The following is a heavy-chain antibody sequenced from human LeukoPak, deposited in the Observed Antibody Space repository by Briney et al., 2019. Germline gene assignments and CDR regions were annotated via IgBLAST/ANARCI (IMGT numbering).Heavy chain of an antibody. CDR1: GGSFSTYA. CDR3: TRASTVTMWYNWFDP. CDR2: IIPIFGTA. J-gene: IGHJ5*02. D-gene: IGHD4-17*01. Sequence: SVKVSCKASGGSFSTYAISWVRQAPGQRLEWMGGIIPIFGTANYAQKFLGRVTITADKSTSTAYMQLSSLRSEDPAVHYCTRASTVTMWYNWFDPWGQGTLVTVSS. V-gene: IGHV1-69*06.